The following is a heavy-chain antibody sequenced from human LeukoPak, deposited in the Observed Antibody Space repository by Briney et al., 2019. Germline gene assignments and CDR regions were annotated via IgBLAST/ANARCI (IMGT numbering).Heavy chain of an antibody. V-gene: IGHV1-18*01. CDR1: GYTFTNYG. Sequence: ASVKVSCKASGYTFTNYGITWVRQAPGQGLEWMGWISAYSGDTHYALKLQGRVTMTTDTSTTTAYMELRCLRSDDTAVYFCARDEGYSSATLYWGQGTLVTVSS. CDR3: ARDEGYSSATLY. CDR2: ISAYSGDT. D-gene: IGHD6-25*01. J-gene: IGHJ4*02.